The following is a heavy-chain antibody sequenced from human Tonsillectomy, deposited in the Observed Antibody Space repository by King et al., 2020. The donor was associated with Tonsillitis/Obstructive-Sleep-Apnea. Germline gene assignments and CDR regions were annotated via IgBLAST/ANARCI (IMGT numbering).Heavy chain of an antibody. CDR3: ARLTTVTYGFDS. V-gene: IGHV3-48*03. CDR2: ISSSGRTI. D-gene: IGHD4-17*01. Sequence: VQLVESGGTLVQPGGSLRLSCAASGFTFSSFEMNWVRQAPGKGLEWVSYISSSGRTIFYADSVKGRFTISRDNAKNSLYLQMNSLRAEDTAIYYCARLTTVTYGFDSWGQGTLVTVSS. CDR1: GFTFSSFE. J-gene: IGHJ4*02.